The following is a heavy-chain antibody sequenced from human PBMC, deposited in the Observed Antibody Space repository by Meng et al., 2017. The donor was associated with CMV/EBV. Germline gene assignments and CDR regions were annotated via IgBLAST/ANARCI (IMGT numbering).Heavy chain of an antibody. D-gene: IGHD3-3*01. CDR2: INTANGAP. CDR1: GYYFNAFG. Sequence: ASVKVSCKGSGYYFNAFGISWMRQAPGQGLEWMGWINTANGAPRYAQRFQGRVTMTTDKSTATSYMELRSLTSDDTAVYYCARDVTIFGTRRGMDVWGQGTTVTVSS. CDR3: ARDVTIFGTRRGMDV. V-gene: IGHV1-18*01. J-gene: IGHJ6*02.